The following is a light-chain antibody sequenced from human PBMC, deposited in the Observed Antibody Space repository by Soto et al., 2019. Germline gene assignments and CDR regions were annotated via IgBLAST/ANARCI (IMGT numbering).Light chain of an antibody. J-gene: IGKJ1*01. CDR3: QQYYTTPVT. Sequence: DIVMTQSPDSLAVPLGERATINCKSSQTVLYTSNYLAWYQQKPGQPPKLLIYWASTRESGVPDRFSGSGSGTDFTLTISSLQAEDVAVYYCQQYYTTPVTFGQGTKVEIK. CDR1: QTVLYTSNY. CDR2: WAS. V-gene: IGKV4-1*01.